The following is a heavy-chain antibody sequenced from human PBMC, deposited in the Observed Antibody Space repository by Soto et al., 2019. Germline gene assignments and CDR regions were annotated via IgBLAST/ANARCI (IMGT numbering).Heavy chain of an antibody. J-gene: IGHJ5*02. D-gene: IGHD2-8*01. Sequence: QITLKESGPTLVKPTQTLTLTCTFSGFSLSTSGVGVVWVRQPPGKALEWLALIHWNDAKHYNSSLKSRLTISKDTSKNPVVLTMTNMDPVDTATYYCAHREGIMVPGFDPWGPGTLVAVSS. CDR3: AHREGIMVPGFDP. CDR2: IHWNDAK. CDR1: GFSLSTSGVG. V-gene: IGHV2-5*01.